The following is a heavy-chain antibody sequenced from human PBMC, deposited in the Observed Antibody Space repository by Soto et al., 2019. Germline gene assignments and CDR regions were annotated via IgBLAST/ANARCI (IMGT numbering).Heavy chain of an antibody. CDR1: GFTFSSYA. Sequence: GGSLRLSCAASGFTFSSYAMSWVRQAPGKGLEWVSAISGSGGSTYYADSVRGRFTISRDNSKNTLYLQMNSLRAEDTAVYYCAKALGGGEGYYYYYGMDVWGQGTTVTVSS. V-gene: IGHV3-23*01. CDR2: ISGSGGST. J-gene: IGHJ6*02. CDR3: AKALGGGEGYYYYYGMDV. D-gene: IGHD3-16*01.